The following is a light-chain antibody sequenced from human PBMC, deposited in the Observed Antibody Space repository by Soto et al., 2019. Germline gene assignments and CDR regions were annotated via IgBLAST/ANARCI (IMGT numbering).Light chain of an antibody. CDR1: QSVSSSY. V-gene: IGKV3-20*01. J-gene: IGKJ3*01. CDR3: QQYGSSPLFT. Sequence: EIVLTQSPGTLSLSPGERATLSCRASQSVSSSYLAWYQQKPGQAPRLLIYCASSRATGIPDRFSGRGSGTDFTLTISRLEPEDFAVYYCQQYGSSPLFTFGPGTKVDIK. CDR2: CAS.